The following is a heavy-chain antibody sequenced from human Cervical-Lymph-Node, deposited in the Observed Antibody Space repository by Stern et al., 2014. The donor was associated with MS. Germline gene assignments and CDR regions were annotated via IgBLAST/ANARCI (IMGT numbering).Heavy chain of an antibody. D-gene: IGHD2-2*03. CDR1: GASLSSYY. Sequence: QVQLQESGPGLVKPSETLSLTCTVSGASLSSYYWNLIRQPPGQGLEWIGYIYYTGTTNYNPSLKGRVAISLDTSKNQFSLILRSVSAADTAVYYCARKSLSMDHYFDSWGQGTLVTVSS. CDR3: ARKSLSMDHYFDS. J-gene: IGHJ4*02. CDR2: IYYTGTT. V-gene: IGHV4-59*01.